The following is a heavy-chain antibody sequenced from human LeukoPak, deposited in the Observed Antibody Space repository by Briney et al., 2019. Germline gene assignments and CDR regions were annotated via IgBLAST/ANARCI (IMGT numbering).Heavy chain of an antibody. CDR3: AREDYDILTGSPYGMDV. CDR2: ISSSSSYT. CDR1: GFTFSDYY. D-gene: IGHD3-9*01. V-gene: IGHV3-11*06. Sequence: PGGSLRLSCAASGFTFSDYYMSWIRQAPGKGLEWVSYISSSSSYTNYADSVKGRFTISRDNAKNSLYLQMISLRAEDTAVYYCAREDYDILTGSPYGMDVWGKGTTVTVSS. J-gene: IGHJ6*04.